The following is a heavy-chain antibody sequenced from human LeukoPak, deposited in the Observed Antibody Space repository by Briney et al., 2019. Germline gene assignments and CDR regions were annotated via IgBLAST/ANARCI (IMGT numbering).Heavy chain of an antibody. CDR1: GYTFTGYY. CDR2: INPNSGGT. D-gene: IGHD3-10*01. Sequence: VASVKVSCKASGYTFTGYYMHWVRQAPGQGLEWMGWINPNSGGTNYAQKFQGRVTMTRDTSISTAYMELSRLRSDDTAVYYCARNEYYYGSGSYSPGFFDYWGQGTLVTVSS. V-gene: IGHV1-2*02. CDR3: ARNEYYYGSGSYSPGFFDY. J-gene: IGHJ4*02.